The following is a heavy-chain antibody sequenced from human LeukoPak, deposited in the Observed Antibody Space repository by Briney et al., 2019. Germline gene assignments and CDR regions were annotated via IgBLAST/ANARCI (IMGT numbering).Heavy chain of an antibody. CDR1: GFTFSDYA. CDR2: LSGSGAGT. Sequence: GGSLRLSCAASGFTFSDYALGWVRQAPGRGLEWVATLSGSGAGTYYSDSVQGRFTISRDNSKNTLYLQMNSLRAEDTAVYYCAKRVHYDSSAAYFDSWGQGTLVTVSS. D-gene: IGHD3-22*01. V-gene: IGHV3-23*01. CDR3: AKRVHYDSSAAYFDS. J-gene: IGHJ4*02.